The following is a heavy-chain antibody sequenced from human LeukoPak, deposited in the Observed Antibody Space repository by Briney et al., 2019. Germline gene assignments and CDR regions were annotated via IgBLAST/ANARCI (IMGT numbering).Heavy chain of an antibody. D-gene: IGHD2-2*02. CDR1: GFTFSSYA. CDR2: ISASGGST. Sequence: GGSLRLSCAASGFTFSSYAMSWVRQAPGKGLEWVSAISASGGSTYYADSVKGRFTISRDNSKNTLYLQMNSLRAEDTAVYYCAKGGYQLIYEYFQHWGQGTLVTVS. CDR3: AKGGYQLIYEYFQH. J-gene: IGHJ1*01. V-gene: IGHV3-23*01.